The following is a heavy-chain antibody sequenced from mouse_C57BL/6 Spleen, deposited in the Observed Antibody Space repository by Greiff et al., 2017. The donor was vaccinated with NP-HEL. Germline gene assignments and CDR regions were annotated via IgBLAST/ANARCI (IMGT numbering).Heavy chain of an antibody. V-gene: IGHV2-2*01. CDR3: ARRGLDYGGAMDY. CDR1: GFSLTSYG. CDR2: IWSGGST. D-gene: IGHD1-1*01. Sequence: QVQLKESGPGLVQPSQSLSITCTVSGFSLTSYGLHWVRQSPGKGLEWLGVIWSGGSTDYNAAFISRLSISKDNSKSQVFFKMNSLQADDTAINYCARRGLDYGGAMDYWGQGTSVTVSS. J-gene: IGHJ4*01.